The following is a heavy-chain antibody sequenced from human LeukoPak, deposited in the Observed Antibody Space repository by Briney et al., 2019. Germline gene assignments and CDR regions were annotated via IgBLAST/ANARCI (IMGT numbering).Heavy chain of an antibody. CDR2: IYWHDDE. CDR1: GLSLTTGAMG. D-gene: IGHD3-22*01. J-gene: IGHJ4*02. Sequence: CGPTLVKPTQTLTLTCTFSGLSLTTGAMGVGRIRQPPGKALEWLALIYWHDDERYSPSLKSRLTTTKDTSNNQVVLTMTNMDSVNTATYPGVHRQGSSCYPDFDYWGQGTLVTVSS. CDR3: VHRQGSSCYPDFDY. V-gene: IGHV2-5*01.